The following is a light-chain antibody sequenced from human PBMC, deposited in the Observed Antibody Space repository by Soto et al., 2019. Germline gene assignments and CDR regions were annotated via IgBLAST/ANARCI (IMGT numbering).Light chain of an antibody. J-gene: IGKJ1*01. CDR3: QQYHIYSGT. CDR1: QTIDSW. V-gene: IGKV1-5*03. Sequence: MNQSPSTLSASVGDRVTIPCRASQTIDSWLAWYQQRPGKPPNLLIYKASTLASGVPSRFSGSGSGTEFTLTINSLQPDDFATYYCQQYHIYSGTFGQGTNVDIK. CDR2: KAS.